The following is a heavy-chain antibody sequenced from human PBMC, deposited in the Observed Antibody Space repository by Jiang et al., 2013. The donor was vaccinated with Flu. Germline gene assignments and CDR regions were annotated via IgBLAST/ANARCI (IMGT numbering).Heavy chain of an antibody. V-gene: IGHV5-51*01. Sequence: TSYWIGWVRQMPGKGLEWMGIIYPGDSDTRYSPSFQGQVTISADKSISTAYLQWSSLKASDTAMYYCARLGYCYDSSGYLDYWGQGTLVTVSS. CDR2: IYPGDSDT. J-gene: IGHJ4*02. D-gene: IGHD3-22*01. CDR1: TSYW. CDR3: ARLGYCYDSSGYLDY.